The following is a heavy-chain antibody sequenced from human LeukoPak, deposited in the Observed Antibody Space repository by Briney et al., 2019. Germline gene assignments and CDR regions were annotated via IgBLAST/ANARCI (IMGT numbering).Heavy chain of an antibody. J-gene: IGHJ4*02. Sequence: GGSLRLSCAASGFTFSTYSMTWVRQAPGKGLEWVSYISSSSNTIYYADSVKGRFTISRDNAKNSLYLQMNSLRAEDTAVYYCARGGWEPYFDYWGQGTLVTVSP. CDR2: ISSSSNTI. V-gene: IGHV3-48*01. D-gene: IGHD1-26*01. CDR3: ARGGWEPYFDY. CDR1: GFTFSTYS.